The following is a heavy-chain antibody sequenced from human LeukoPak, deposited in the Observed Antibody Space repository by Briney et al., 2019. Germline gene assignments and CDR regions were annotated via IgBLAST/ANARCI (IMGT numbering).Heavy chain of an antibody. CDR2: ISGSGGST. D-gene: IGHD3-10*01. CDR3: ARGKTYYYGSGSLFDY. CDR1: GFTFSSYA. V-gene: IGHV3-23*01. J-gene: IGHJ4*02. Sequence: GGSLRLSCAASGFTFSSYAMSWVRQAPGKGLEWVSAISGSGGSTYYADSVKGRFTISRDNSKNTLYLQMNSLRAEDTAVYYCARGKTYYYGSGSLFDYWGQGTLVTVSS.